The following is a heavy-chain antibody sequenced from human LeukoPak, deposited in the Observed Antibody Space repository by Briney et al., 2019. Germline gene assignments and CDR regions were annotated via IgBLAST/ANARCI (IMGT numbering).Heavy chain of an antibody. CDR1: GFTFSSYA. CDR3: ARDGEGGATRWGGGYYYYYYMDV. J-gene: IGHJ6*03. D-gene: IGHD1-26*01. Sequence: GGSLRLSCAASGFTFSSYAMSWVRQAPGKGLEWVSAISGSGGSTYYADSVKGRFTISRDNAKNSLYLQMNSLRAEDTAVYYCARDGEGGATRWGGGYYYYYYMDVWGKGTTVTVSS. V-gene: IGHV3-23*01. CDR2: ISGSGGST.